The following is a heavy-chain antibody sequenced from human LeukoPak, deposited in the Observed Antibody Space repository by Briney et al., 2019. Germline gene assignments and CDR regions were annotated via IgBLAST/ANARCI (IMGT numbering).Heavy chain of an antibody. V-gene: IGHV1-69*05. J-gene: IGHJ4*02. CDR2: IVPIFDTP. D-gene: IGHD6-19*01. CDR1: GGTFSSYA. CDR3: ARGIIAVAGRLDY. Sequence: ASVKVSCKASGGTFSSYAISWVRQAPGQGLEWMGGIVPIFDTPNYAQKFQGRVTMTRDMSTSTVYMELSSLRSEDTAVYYCARGIIAVAGRLDYWGQGTLVTVSS.